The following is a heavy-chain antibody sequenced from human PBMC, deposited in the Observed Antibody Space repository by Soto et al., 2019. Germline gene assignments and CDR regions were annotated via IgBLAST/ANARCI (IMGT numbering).Heavy chain of an antibody. J-gene: IGHJ4*02. CDR1: GFSLSTRGVG. Sequence: QITLKESGPTLVKPTETLTLTCTFSGFSLSTRGVGVAWIRQPPGKALEWLALIYWDDDKRYSPSLKNRLTITKDTTKNQVVLTMTNMGPVDTATYYCVRDDSGDYGFDYWGQGTLVAVSS. CDR3: VRDDSGDYGFDY. D-gene: IGHD3-22*01. V-gene: IGHV2-5*02. CDR2: IYWDDDK.